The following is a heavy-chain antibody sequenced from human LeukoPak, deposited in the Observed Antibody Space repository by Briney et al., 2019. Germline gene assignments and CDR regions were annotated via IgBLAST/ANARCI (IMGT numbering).Heavy chain of an antibody. V-gene: IGHV1-46*01. D-gene: IGHD3-10*01. Sequence: ASVKVSCKASGYTFTGYYIHWVRQAPGQGLEWMGIINHSGGRTSYAQKFQGRVTMTRDTSTSTVYMELSSLRSEDTAVYYCARDKVRGVIIKAGWFDPWGQGTLVTVSS. CDR1: GYTFTGYY. CDR2: INHSGGRT. J-gene: IGHJ5*02. CDR3: ARDKVRGVIIKAGWFDP.